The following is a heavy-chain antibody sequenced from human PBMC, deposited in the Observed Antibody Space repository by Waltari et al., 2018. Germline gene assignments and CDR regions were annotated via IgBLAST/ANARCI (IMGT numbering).Heavy chain of an antibody. D-gene: IGHD3-3*01. Sequence: EVQLVESGGDLVQPGGSRRPSCAASGFPCSSSTIHWVRQAQGKGLEWVSAISGGGGAYYADSVKGRFTISRDNSRNTVFLQMNTLRVEDTAVYYCANLLSWGQGTTVAVSS. CDR1: GFPCSSST. CDR3: ANLLS. CDR2: ISGGGGA. J-gene: IGHJ5*02. V-gene: IGHV3-23*04.